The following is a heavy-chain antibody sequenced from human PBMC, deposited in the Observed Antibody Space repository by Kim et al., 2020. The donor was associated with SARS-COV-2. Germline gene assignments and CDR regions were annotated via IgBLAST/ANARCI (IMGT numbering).Heavy chain of an antibody. Sequence: GGSLRLSCATSGFTVTNSDMAWVRQAPGKGLEWVSVIYRGGRADYADSVKGRFTISKDTSKNMVYLQMNSLRVEDTAVYYCVRDDYSWFSVGAGIGFYYYYMDVWGKGTTVTVSS. CDR2: IYRGGRA. J-gene: IGHJ6*03. V-gene: IGHV3-66*01. CDR3: VRDDYSWFSVGAGIGFYYYYMDV. D-gene: IGHD1-26*01. CDR1: GFTVTNSD.